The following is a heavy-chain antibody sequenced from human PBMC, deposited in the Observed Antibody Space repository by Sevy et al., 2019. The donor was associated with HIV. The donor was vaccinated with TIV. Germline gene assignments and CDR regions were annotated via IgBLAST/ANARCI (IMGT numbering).Heavy chain of an antibody. CDR2: IVNDPDGGTT. CDR1: GFTFRNAW. CDR3: STDIVVQSEYSYDFSRINPDFSHNSGADV. D-gene: IGHD5-18*01. V-gene: IGHV3-15*04. J-gene: IGHJ6*02. Sequence: GGSLRLSCVASGFTFRNAWMTWVRQVPGKGLEWVGRIVNDPDGGTTDYAAPVKGRFIISRDDSKNTLYLQMNSLKTEDTAVYYCSTDIVVQSEYSYDFSRINPDFSHNSGADVWGQGTTVTVSS.